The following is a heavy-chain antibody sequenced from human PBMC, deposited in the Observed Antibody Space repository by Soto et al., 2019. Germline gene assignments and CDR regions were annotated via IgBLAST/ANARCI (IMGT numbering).Heavy chain of an antibody. CDR1: GGSLSSYY. CDR3: ASTWGSPHDY. CDR2: IYYSGST. V-gene: IGHV4-59*01. J-gene: IGHJ4*02. Sequence: SETLSLTCVVSGGSLSSYYWSWIRQPPGKGLEWIGYIYYSGSTNYNPSLKSRVTVSVDASKNQFSLKLSSVSAVDTAVYYCASTWGSPHDYRGRGALVTVSS. D-gene: IGHD3-16*01.